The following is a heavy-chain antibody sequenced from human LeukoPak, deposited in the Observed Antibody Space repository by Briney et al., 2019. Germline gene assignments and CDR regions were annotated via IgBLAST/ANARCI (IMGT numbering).Heavy chain of an antibody. V-gene: IGHV3-53*01. CDR1: GFTVSSNY. Sequence: PGGSLRLSCAASGFTVSSNYMSWVRQTPGKGLEWVSVIYSGGSTYYADSVKGRFTISRDNSKNTLYLQMNSLRAEDTAVYYCAATMVRGDIYEYYYYTDVWGKGTTVTVSS. CDR2: IYSGGST. CDR3: AATMVRGDIYEYYYYTDV. D-gene: IGHD3-10*01. J-gene: IGHJ6*03.